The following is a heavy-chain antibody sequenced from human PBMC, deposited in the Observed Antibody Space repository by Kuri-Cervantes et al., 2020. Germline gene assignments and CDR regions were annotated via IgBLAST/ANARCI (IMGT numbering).Heavy chain of an antibody. CDR1: GYTLSDHY. CDR3: ARDRFSSSSWYAFDY. D-gene: IGHD6-13*01. Sequence: ASVKVSCKASGYTLSDHYIHWVRQAPGHGLEWVGGINPKSGGTNYAQKFQVRVTMTRDTSISTSYTKLSRLRSDDTAVYYCARDRFSSSSWYAFDYWVQGTLVTVSS. J-gene: IGHJ4*02. CDR2: INPKSGGT. V-gene: IGHV1-2*02.